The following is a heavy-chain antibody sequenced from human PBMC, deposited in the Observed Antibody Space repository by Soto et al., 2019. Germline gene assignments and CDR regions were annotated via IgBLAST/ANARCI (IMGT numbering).Heavy chain of an antibody. CDR1: GFSLTTSGVG. CDR3: AHRVLRTVFGLVTTTAIYFDF. V-gene: IGHV2-5*02. J-gene: IGHJ4*02. D-gene: IGHD3-3*01. Sequence: QITLNESGPTVMRPTETLTLTCRFSGFSLTTSGVGVGWIRQSPGKAPEWLALIYWDDDKRYSASLKSRLTITKDTSKNQVVLTVSDLDPTDTATYYCAHRVLRTVFGLVTTTAIYFDFWGKGTPVAVSS. CDR2: IYWDDDK.